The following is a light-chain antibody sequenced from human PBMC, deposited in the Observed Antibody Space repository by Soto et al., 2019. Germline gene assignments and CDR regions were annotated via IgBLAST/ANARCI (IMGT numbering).Light chain of an antibody. V-gene: IGKV1-39*01. CDR1: QSMITY. J-gene: IGKJ1*01. Sequence: DIQVTQSPSSLSASVGDRVTITCRSSQSMITYLSWYQQKPGKAPNLLIYAASILQSGVPSRFSGSGSGTEFTLTISSLQPEDFATYYCQQSFSTPWTFGQGTKVEIK. CDR2: AAS. CDR3: QQSFSTPWT.